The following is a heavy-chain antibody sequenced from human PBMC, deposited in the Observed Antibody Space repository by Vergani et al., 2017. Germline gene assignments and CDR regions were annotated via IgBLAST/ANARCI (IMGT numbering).Heavy chain of an antibody. V-gene: IGHV4-61*01. Sequence: QVQLQESGPGLVKPSQTLSLTCTVSGGSISSGSYYWSWIRQPPGKELEWIGYMYHSGSTNYNPSLETRVTISGDTSKNQFSLTLTSVTAADTAVYYCASDTHSGQRADRWGQGILVTVTS. J-gene: IGHJ5*02. CDR2: MYHSGST. CDR3: ASDTHSGQRADR. CDR1: GGSISSGSYY. D-gene: IGHD6-19*01.